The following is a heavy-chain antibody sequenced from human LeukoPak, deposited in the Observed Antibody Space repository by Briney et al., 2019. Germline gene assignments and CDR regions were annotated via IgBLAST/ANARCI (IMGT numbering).Heavy chain of an antibody. Sequence: PGGSLRLSCAASGFTFCDYYMSWIRQAPGKGLEWVAVISYDGSNKYYADSVKGRFTISRDNSKNTLYLQMNSLRGEDTAVYYCAKDPGKFWSGHDYWGQGTLVTVSS. J-gene: IGHJ4*02. CDR3: AKDPGKFWSGHDY. D-gene: IGHD3-3*01. CDR1: GFTFCDYY. V-gene: IGHV3-30*18. CDR2: ISYDGSNK.